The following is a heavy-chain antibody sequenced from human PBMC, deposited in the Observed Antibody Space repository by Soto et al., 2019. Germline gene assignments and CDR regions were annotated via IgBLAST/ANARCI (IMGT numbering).Heavy chain of an antibody. V-gene: IGHV4-31*03. CDR1: GGSISSGGYY. Sequence: PSETLSLTCTVSGGSISSGGYYWSWIRQHPGKGLEWIGYIYYSGSTYYNPSLKSRVTISVDTSKNQFSLKLSSVTAADTAVYYRARARYCSGGSCSGSFDYWGQGTLVTVSS. D-gene: IGHD2-15*01. CDR3: ARARYCSGGSCSGSFDY. J-gene: IGHJ4*02. CDR2: IYYSGST.